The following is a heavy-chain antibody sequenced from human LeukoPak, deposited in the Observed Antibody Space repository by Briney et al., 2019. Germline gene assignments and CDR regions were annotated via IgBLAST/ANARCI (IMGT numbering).Heavy chain of an antibody. V-gene: IGHV1-18*01. CDR2: ISAYNGNT. D-gene: IGHD7-27*01. CDR3: ARDVSPMGNPGYFQH. Sequence: ASVKVSCKASGYTFTSYGISWVRQAPGQGLEWMGWISAYNGNTNYAQKLQGRVTMTTDTFTSTAYMELRSLRSDDTAVYYCARDVSPMGNPGYFQHWGQGTLVTVSS. J-gene: IGHJ1*01. CDR1: GYTFTSYG.